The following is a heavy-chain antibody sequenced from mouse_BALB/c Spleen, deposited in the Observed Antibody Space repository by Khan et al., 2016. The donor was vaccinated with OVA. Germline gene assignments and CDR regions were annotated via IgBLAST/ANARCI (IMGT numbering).Heavy chain of an antibody. V-gene: IGHV1-4*01. CDR2: INPSNGYT. Sequence: QVQLQQSGAELARPGASVKMSCKASGYTFTSYTIHWIKLRPGQGLEWIGYINPSNGYTNYNQKFKDKATLTADKSSTTAYMQLSSLTSDDSAVYSGVKDGAYYRYGGRIAYWGQGTLVTVSA. J-gene: IGHJ3*01. D-gene: IGHD2-14*01. CDR3: VKDGAYYRYGGRIAY. CDR1: GYTFTSYT.